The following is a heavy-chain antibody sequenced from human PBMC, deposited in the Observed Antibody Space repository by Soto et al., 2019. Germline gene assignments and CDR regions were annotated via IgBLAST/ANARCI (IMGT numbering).Heavy chain of an antibody. CDR3: AIEYSSSPPYYPTGY. D-gene: IGHD6-6*01. CDR1: GGTFSSYS. Sequence: SVKVSCKASGGTFSSYSISWVRQAPGQGLEWMGGIIPIFGTANYAQKFQGRVTITADESTSTAYMELSSLRSEDTAVYYCAIEYSSSPPYYPTGYWGQGTLVTVSS. CDR2: IIPIFGTA. V-gene: IGHV1-69*13. J-gene: IGHJ4*02.